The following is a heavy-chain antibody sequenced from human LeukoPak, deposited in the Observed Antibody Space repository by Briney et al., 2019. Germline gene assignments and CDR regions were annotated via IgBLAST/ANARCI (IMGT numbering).Heavy chain of an antibody. Sequence: GGSLRLSCAASGFTFSSYEMNWVGQAPGKGLEWVSYISSSGSTIYYADSVKGRFTISRDNAKNSLYLQMNSLRAEDTAVYYCARGNYCSGGSCYQTASFDYWGQGTLVTVSS. CDR1: GFTFSSYE. CDR2: ISSSGSTI. CDR3: ARGNYCSGGSCYQTASFDY. V-gene: IGHV3-48*03. D-gene: IGHD2-15*01. J-gene: IGHJ4*02.